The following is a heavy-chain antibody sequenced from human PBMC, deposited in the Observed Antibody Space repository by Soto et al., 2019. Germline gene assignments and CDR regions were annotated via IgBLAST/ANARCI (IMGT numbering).Heavy chain of an antibody. J-gene: IGHJ3*02. CDR3: AGGVVGATHYDALAI. D-gene: IGHD1-26*01. V-gene: IGHV4-34*13. Sequence: QHTGKGLEWIGHINHRGTTNYNPSLKSRVTISIDTSRNQLSLKLSSVTAADTAVYYCAGGVVGATHYDALAIWGHRTMVTGFS. CDR2: INHRGTT.